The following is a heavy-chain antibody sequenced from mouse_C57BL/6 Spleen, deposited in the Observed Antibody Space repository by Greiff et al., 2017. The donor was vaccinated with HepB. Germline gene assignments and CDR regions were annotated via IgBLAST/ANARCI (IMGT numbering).Heavy chain of an antibody. CDR3: ARERGVIYYGNYGFAY. J-gene: IGHJ3*01. CDR1: GYAFSSSW. D-gene: IGHD2-1*01. V-gene: IGHV1-82*01. CDR2: IYPGDGDT. Sequence: QVQLQQSGPELVKPGASVKISCKASGYAFSSSWMNWVKQRPGKGLEWIGRIYPGDGDTNYNGKFKGKATLTADKSSSTAYMQLSSLTSEDSAVYFCARERGVIYYGNYGFAYWGQGTLVTVSA.